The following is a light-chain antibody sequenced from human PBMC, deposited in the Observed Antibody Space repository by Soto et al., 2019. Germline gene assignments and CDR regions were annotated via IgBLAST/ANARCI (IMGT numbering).Light chain of an antibody. J-gene: IGLJ2*01. CDR2: SNN. CDR3: STWDAILNGLI. V-gene: IGLV1-44*01. CDR1: SSNIGSHN. Sequence: QSVLTQPPSVSGTPGQRVTISCSGSSSNIGSHNVVWYQHLPGTTPKFLMYSNNQRPSGVPDRFSGSTCGTSASLAISGLQSDDASYYYCSTWDAILNGLIFGGGTKLTVL.